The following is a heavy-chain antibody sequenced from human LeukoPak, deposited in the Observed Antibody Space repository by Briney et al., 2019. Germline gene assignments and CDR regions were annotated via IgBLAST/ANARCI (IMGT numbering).Heavy chain of an antibody. J-gene: IGHJ4*02. CDR3: AKAMLGTAMFDY. D-gene: IGHD5-18*01. Sequence: GRSLRLSCAASGFTFSSYGMHWVRQAPGKGLEWVSAISRGGDNTYYAVSVRGRFTISRDNSKNTLYLQMNSLRAEDTAVYYCAKAMLGTAMFDYWGQGTLVTVSS. V-gene: IGHV3-23*01. CDR2: ISRGGDNT. CDR1: GFTFSSYG.